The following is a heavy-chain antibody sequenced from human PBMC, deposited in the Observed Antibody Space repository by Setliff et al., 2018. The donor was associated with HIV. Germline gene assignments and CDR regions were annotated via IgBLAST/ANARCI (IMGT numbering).Heavy chain of an antibody. CDR1: GFTFSSYA. CDR3: ARDATRGGDFDF. D-gene: IGHD1-26*01. J-gene: IGHJ4*02. V-gene: IGHV3-30*04. Sequence: LRLSCAASGFTFSSYAMHWVRQAPGKGLEWVAVISYGGSNKYYADSVKGRFTISRDNSKNTLYLQMNSLRAEDTAVYYCARDATRGGDFDFWGQGTLVTVSS. CDR2: ISYGGSNK.